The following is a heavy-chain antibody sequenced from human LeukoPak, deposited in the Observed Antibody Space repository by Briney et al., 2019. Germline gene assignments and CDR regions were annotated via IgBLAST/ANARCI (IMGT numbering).Heavy chain of an antibody. J-gene: IGHJ4*02. CDR3: ARSTGPIDY. CDR2: TYYRSKWYT. D-gene: IGHD1-1*01. V-gene: IGHV6-1*01. Sequence: SQALSLTCAISGDSVSSNSAAWNWIRQSPSRGLEWLGRTYYRSKWYTYYAASVKSRIAINRDTSKNQFSLQLNSVTPEDTAVYYCARSTGPIDYWGQGTLVTVSS. CDR1: GDSVSSNSAA.